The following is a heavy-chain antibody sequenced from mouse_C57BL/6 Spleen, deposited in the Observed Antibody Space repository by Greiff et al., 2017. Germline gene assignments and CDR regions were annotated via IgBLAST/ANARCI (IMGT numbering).Heavy chain of an antibody. Sequence: EVMLVESGGGLVKPGGSLKLSCAASGFTFSDYGMHWVRQAPEKGLEWVAYISSGSSTIYYADTVKGRFTISRDNAKNTLFLQMTSLRSEDTAMYYCARPRLSYAMDYWGQGTSVTVSS. V-gene: IGHV5-17*01. CDR2: ISSGSSTI. CDR1: GFTFSDYG. CDR3: ARPRLSYAMDY. D-gene: IGHD1-2*01. J-gene: IGHJ4*01.